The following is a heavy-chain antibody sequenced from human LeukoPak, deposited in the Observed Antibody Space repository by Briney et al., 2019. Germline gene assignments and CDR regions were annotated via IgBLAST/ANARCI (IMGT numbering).Heavy chain of an antibody. CDR1: GGSISSYY. CDR2: IYYSGST. Sequence: PSESLSLTCTVSGGSISSYYWSWIRQPPGKGRGWIGYIYYSGSTNYNPSPKSRVTISVDTSKNQFSLKLNSVTAADTAVYYCARERSGYNYYYGMDVWGQGTTVTVSS. V-gene: IGHV4-59*01. CDR3: ARERSGYNYYYGMDV. D-gene: IGHD3-3*01. J-gene: IGHJ6*02.